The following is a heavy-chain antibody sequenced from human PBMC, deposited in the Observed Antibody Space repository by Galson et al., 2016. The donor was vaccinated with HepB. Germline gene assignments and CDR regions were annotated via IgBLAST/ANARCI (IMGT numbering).Heavy chain of an antibody. CDR2: IYSGGST. CDR3: ARDEGYSKGWSD. D-gene: IGHD5-24*01. J-gene: IGHJ4*02. V-gene: IGHV3-23*03. CDR1: GFTFSTYA. Sequence: SLRLSCAASGFTFSTYAMSWVRQAPGKGLEWVSVIYSGGSTYYAASVKGRFTISRDNSKNTLYLQMNSLKAEDTAVYYCARDEGYSKGWSDWGQGTLVTVSS.